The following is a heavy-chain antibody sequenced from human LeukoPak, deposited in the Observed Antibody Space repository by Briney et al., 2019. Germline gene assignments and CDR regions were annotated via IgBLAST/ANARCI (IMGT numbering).Heavy chain of an antibody. CDR1: GFTFSSYW. Sequence: SGGSLRLSCAASGFTFSSYWMSWVRQAPGKGLEWVANIKQDGSEKYYVDSVKGRFTISRDNAKNSLYLQMNSLRAEDTAVYYCARDLRGSSWPYYYYGMDVWGQGTTVTVSS. CDR3: ARDLRGSSWPYYYYGMDV. CDR2: IKQDGSEK. J-gene: IGHJ6*02. D-gene: IGHD6-13*01. V-gene: IGHV3-7*01.